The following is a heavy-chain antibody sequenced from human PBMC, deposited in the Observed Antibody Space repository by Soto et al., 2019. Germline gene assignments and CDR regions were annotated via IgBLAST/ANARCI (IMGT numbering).Heavy chain of an antibody. CDR2: MNPNSGNT. CDR1: GYTFTSYD. D-gene: IGHD2-15*01. V-gene: IGHV1-8*01. CDR3: AREHCSGGSCWTGYNWFDP. Sequence: ASVKVSCKASGYTFTSYDINWVRQATGQGLERMGWMNPNSGNTGYAQKFQGRVTMTRNTSISTAYMELSSLRSEDTAVYYCAREHCSGGSCWTGYNWFDPWGQGTLVTVSS. J-gene: IGHJ5*02.